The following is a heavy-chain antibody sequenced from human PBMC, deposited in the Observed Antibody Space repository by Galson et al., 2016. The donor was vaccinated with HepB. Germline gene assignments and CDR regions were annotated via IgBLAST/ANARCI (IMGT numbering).Heavy chain of an antibody. CDR1: GFTFSTSW. J-gene: IGHJ4*02. D-gene: IGHD5-18*01. CDR3: ARDPYRGYNYGHGLDS. V-gene: IGHV3-7*01. Sequence: SLRLSCAASGFTFSTSWMSWVRQAPEKGLEWVANINQDGSDKYYLDSVEGRFTISRDNAKNSLFLQMNGLRAEETAIYYCARDPYRGYNYGHGLDSWGQGTLVTVSS. CDR2: INQDGSDK.